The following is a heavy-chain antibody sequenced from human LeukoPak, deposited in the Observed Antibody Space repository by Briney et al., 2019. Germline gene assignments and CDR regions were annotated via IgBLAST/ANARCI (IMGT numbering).Heavy chain of an antibody. D-gene: IGHD3-3*01. CDR3: ARDGRFLGYYYMDV. CDR2: INPKSGGT. CDR1: GYTFTDYY. Sequence: SVNVSCKSSGYTFTDYYMHWVGQAPAQGREGMGWINPKSGGTNYAQKFQGRVTMTRDTSISTAYMELSRLRSDDTAVYYCARDGRFLGYYYMDVWGKGTTVTVSS. V-gene: IGHV1-2*02. J-gene: IGHJ6*03.